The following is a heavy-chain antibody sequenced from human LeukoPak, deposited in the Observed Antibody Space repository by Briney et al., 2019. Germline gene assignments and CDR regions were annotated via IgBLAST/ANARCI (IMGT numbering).Heavy chain of an antibody. J-gene: IGHJ5*02. Sequence: SQTLSLTCAVSGDIVSSNSAAWNWIRQSPSRGLEWLGRTYYRSKLYNDYAVSVKSRITINPDTSKHQFSLQLNSVTPEDTAVYYCAREGCSTSCYGWFDPWGQGTLVTVSS. D-gene: IGHD2-2*01. V-gene: IGHV6-1*01. CDR1: GDIVSSNSAA. CDR3: AREGCSTSCYGWFDP. CDR2: TYYRSKLYN.